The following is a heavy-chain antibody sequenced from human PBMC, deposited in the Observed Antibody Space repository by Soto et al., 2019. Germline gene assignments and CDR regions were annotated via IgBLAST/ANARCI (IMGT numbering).Heavy chain of an antibody. CDR2: IIPIFGTA. CDR1: GGTFNRYT. CDR3: GLRGCMGGNNTKYNFYGVNV. D-gene: IGHD2-8*01. Sequence: VQLVQSGAEVKKPGSSVKLSCKASGGTFNRYTISWVRQAPGQGLEWMGGIIPIFGTANYAQKFQCRGAMIADESTSAANAELGRMRSEGPAVYYCGLRGCMGGNNTKYNFYGVNVWGQGTTVTVSS. V-gene: IGHV1-69*01. J-gene: IGHJ6*02.